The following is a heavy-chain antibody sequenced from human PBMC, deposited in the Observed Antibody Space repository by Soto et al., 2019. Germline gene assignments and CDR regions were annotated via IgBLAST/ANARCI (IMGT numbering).Heavy chain of an antibody. CDR3: ARVSSKTMVRDYYYGMDV. CDR2: TYYRSKWYN. D-gene: IGHD3-10*01. CDR1: GDSVSSNSAA. Sequence: SQTLSLTCAISGDSVSSNSAAWNWIRQSPSRGLEWLGRTYYRSKWYNDYAVSVKSRITINPDTSKNQFSLQLNSVTPEDTAVYYCARVSSKTMVRDYYYGMDVWGQGTTVTVSS. J-gene: IGHJ6*02. V-gene: IGHV6-1*01.